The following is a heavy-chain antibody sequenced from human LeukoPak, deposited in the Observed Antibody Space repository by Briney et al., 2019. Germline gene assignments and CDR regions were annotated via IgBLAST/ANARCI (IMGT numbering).Heavy chain of an antibody. Sequence: ASVKVSCKASGYTFTSYAMHWVRQAPGQRLEWMGWINAGNGNTKYSQKFQGRVTITRDTSASTAYMELSSLRSEDTAVYYCARANTIFYYYYGMDVWGQGTTVTVSS. D-gene: IGHD3-3*01. CDR2: INAGNGNT. CDR1: GYTFTSYA. V-gene: IGHV1-3*01. J-gene: IGHJ6*02. CDR3: ARANTIFYYYYGMDV.